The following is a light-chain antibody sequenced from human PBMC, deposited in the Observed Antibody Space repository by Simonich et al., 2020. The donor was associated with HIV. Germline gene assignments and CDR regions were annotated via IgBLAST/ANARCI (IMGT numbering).Light chain of an antibody. V-gene: IGKV3-15*01. CDR3: QHYNNWPYT. CDR2: DAS. CDR1: QSVSSN. Sequence: EIGMTQSPATLSVSPGERATLPCRANQSVSSNLAWYQQKPGQAPKLLIYDASTRATGIPDRFSGSESGTEFTLTITSMQSEDFALYYCQHYNNWPYTFGQGTKLEI. J-gene: IGKJ2*01.